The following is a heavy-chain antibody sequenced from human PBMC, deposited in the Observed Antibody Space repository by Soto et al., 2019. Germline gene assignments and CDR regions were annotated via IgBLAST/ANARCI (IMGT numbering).Heavy chain of an antibody. V-gene: IGHV1-24*01. CDR1: GYTHTELS. J-gene: IGHJ4*02. D-gene: IGHD3-22*01. CDR3: ATGHYYDSHGYYQYFDS. Sequence: GASVKVSCKVSGYTHTELSMHWVRQAPGKGLEWMGGFDPEDGETIYAQKFQGRVTMTEDTSTDTAYMELSSLRSEDTAVYYCATGHYYDSHGYYQYFDSWGQGTLVTVSS. CDR2: FDPEDGET.